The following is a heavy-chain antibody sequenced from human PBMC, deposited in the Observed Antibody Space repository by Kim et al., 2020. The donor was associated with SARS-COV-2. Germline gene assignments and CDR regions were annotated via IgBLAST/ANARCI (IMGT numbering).Heavy chain of an antibody. CDR3: ANDIGRAYQPPTPFDY. CDR1: GFTFGDSA. V-gene: IGHV3-9*01. CDR2: ISRNTGSI. Sequence: GGSLRLSCAASGFTFGDSAMHWVRQAPGKGLEWVSGISRNTGSIGYADSVKGRFTISRDNAKNSMYLQMNSLRAEATALAYCANDIGRAYQPPTPFDY. J-gene: IGHJ4*01. D-gene: IGHD2-2*01.